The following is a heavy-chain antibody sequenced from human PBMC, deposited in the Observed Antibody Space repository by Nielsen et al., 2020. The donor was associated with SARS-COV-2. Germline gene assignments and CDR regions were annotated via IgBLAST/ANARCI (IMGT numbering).Heavy chain of an antibody. Sequence: SQTLSLTCAISGDSVSSNSAAWNWIRQSPSRGLEWLGRTYYRSKWYNDYAVSVKSRITINPDTSKNQFSLQLNSVTPEDTAVYYCARSLYCSGGSCYDPGYYYYGMDVWGQGTTVTVSS. J-gene: IGHJ6*02. CDR1: GDSVSSNSAA. CDR2: TYYRSKWYN. D-gene: IGHD2-15*01. CDR3: ARSLYCSGGSCYDPGYYYYGMDV. V-gene: IGHV6-1*01.